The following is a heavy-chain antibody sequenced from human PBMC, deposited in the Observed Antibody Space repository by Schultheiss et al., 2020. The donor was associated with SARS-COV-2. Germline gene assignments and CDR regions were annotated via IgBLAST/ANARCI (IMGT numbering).Heavy chain of an antibody. Sequence: SETLSLTCTVSGGSISSYYWSWIRQPAGKGLEWIGRIYYSGSTYYNPSLKSRVTISVDTSKNQFSLKLSSVTAADTAVYYCASQSLVRGVRGGAFDIWGQGTMVTVSS. D-gene: IGHD3-10*01. CDR2: IYYSGST. J-gene: IGHJ3*02. V-gene: IGHV4-59*05. CDR3: ASQSLVRGVRGGAFDI. CDR1: GGSISSYY.